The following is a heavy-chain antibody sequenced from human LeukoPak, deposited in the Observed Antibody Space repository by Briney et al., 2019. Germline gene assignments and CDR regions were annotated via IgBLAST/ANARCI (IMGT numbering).Heavy chain of an antibody. V-gene: IGHV3-23*01. CDR1: GFTFRSYA. J-gene: IGHJ4*02. CDR3: AKTTAGYSSGRYPGWPIDY. Sequence: GGSLRLSCVASGFTFRSYAIYWVRQAPGKGLEWVSGIGGSGGDTYFADSVKGRFTISRDNSKNTVFLQMDSLRAEDTAVYYCAKTTAGYSSGRYPGWPIDYWGQGTLVTVSS. D-gene: IGHD6-19*01. CDR2: IGGSGGDT.